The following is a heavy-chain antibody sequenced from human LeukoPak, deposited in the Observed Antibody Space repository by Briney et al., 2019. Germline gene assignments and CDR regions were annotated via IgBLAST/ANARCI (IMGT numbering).Heavy chain of an antibody. CDR2: ISGSGGST. D-gene: IGHD4-17*01. V-gene: IGHV3-23*01. J-gene: IGHJ4*02. Sequence: GSLRLSCAASGFTFSSYAMSWVRQAPGKGLEWVSAISGSGGSTYYADSVKGRFTISRDNSKNTLSLQMNSLTTEDTAVYYCARETTVTTDFDYWGQGTLVTVSS. CDR1: GFTFSSYA. CDR3: ARETTVTTDFDY.